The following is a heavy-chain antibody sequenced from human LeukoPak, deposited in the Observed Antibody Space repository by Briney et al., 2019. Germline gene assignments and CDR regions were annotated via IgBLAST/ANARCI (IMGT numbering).Heavy chain of an antibody. V-gene: IGHV1-69*13. Sequence: SVKFSCKASGGTFSNYGISWVRQAPGQGLEWMGGIIPIFGTANYAQKFQGRVTITADESTSTAYMELSSLRSEDTAVYYCARGGEGYCSGGSCYRPYFDYWGQGTLVTVSS. CDR2: IIPIFGTA. CDR3: ARGGEGYCSGGSCYRPYFDY. D-gene: IGHD2-15*01. J-gene: IGHJ4*02. CDR1: GGTFSNYG.